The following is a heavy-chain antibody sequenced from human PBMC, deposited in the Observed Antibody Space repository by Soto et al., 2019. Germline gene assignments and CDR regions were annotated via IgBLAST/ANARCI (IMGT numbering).Heavy chain of an antibody. Sequence: ASVKVSFKACGYTFSGYSITWLRQAPGQGREWMGRISGYNGNTNYARTLRGRLTLTTDTSTSTAYMELRSLTSDDTAVYYCARDVFCGGAPACPDMDVWGQGTTVTVS. CDR3: ARDVFCGGAPACPDMDV. CDR1: GYTFSGYS. CDR2: ISGYNGNT. V-gene: IGHV1-18*04. D-gene: IGHD2-21*01. J-gene: IGHJ6*02.